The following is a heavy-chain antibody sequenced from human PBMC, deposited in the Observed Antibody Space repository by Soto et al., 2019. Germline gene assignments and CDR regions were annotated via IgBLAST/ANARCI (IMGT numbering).Heavy chain of an antibody. Sequence: GGSLRLSCAASGFTFSSYWMSWVRQAPGKGLEWVANIKQDGSEKYYVDSVKGRFTISRDNAKNSLYLQMNSLRAEDTAVYYCASSCSGGSCYGDAFDIWGQGTMVTVSS. D-gene: IGHD2-15*01. J-gene: IGHJ3*02. V-gene: IGHV3-7*01. CDR2: IKQDGSEK. CDR1: GFTFSSYW. CDR3: ASSCSGGSCYGDAFDI.